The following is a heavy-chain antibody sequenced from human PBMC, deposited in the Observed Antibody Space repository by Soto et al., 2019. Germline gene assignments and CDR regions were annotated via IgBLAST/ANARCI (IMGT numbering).Heavy chain of an antibody. J-gene: IGHJ4*02. V-gene: IGHV4-34*01. CDR3: ARGTVFGTN. D-gene: IGHD3-10*02. CDR1: GGSFSGYY. Sequence: SETLSLTCAVYGGSFSGYYWSWIRQPPGKGLEWIGEINHSGSTNYNPSLKSRVTISVDTSKNQFSLKLSSVTAADTAVYYCARGTVFGTNWGQGTLVTVSS. CDR2: INHSGST.